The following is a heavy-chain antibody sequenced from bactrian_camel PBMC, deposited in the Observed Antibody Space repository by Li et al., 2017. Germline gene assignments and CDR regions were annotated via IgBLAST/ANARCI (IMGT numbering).Heavy chain of an antibody. CDR1: GYTDDGHC. CDR3: AAQDSRCSLQRHRFRF. V-gene: IGHV3S53*01. J-gene: IGHJ6*01. CDR2: IGSDRAT. Sequence: HVQLVESGGGSVRAGTSLTLTCVTSGYTDDGHCMGWFRQVPGKQREKVALIGSDRATHYSQSVKGRFTISQDNAKNTVYLQMNSLKPEDTAMYYCAAQDSRCSLQRHRFRFWGQGTQVTVS. D-gene: IGHD3*01.